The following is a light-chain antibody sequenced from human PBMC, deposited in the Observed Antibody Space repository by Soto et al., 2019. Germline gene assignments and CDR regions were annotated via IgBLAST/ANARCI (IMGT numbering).Light chain of an antibody. Sequence: QSALAQPPSASGSLGQSVTISCTGTSSDVGGDKYVSWYQQHPGKAPKVMIYEVSKRPSGVPDRFSGSKSGNTASLTVSGLQAEDEANYYCSSYAGDNKWVFGGGTKLTVL. CDR3: SSYAGDNKWV. CDR1: SSDVGGDKY. V-gene: IGLV2-8*01. CDR2: EVS. J-gene: IGLJ3*02.